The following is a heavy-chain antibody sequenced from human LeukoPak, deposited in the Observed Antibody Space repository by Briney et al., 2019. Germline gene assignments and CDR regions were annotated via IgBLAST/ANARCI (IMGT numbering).Heavy chain of an antibody. V-gene: IGHV3-30*02. CDR2: IRSDGSHD. CDR3: AKDSGAHYYGSGSYRRGSYFDY. J-gene: IGHJ4*02. CDR1: GFAFSTYG. D-gene: IGHD3-10*01. Sequence: GGSLRLSCVTSGFAFSTYGMHWVRQAPGKGLEWVAYIRSDGSHDSYADSVTGRFTISRDNSKNTLYLQMNSLRAEDTAVYYCAKDSGAHYYGSGSYRRGSYFDYWGQGTLVTVSS.